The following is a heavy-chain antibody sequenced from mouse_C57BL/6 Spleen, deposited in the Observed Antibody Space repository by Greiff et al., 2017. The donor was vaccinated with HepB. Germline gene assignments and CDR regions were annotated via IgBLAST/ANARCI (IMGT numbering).Heavy chain of an antibody. CDR2: IYPGDGDT. Sequence: QVQLQQSGPELVKPGASVKISCKASGYAFSSSWMNWVKQRPGKGLEWIGRIYPGDGDTNYNGKFKGKATLTADKSSSTAYMQLSSLTSEDSAVYFCARDGYDYDGDAMDYWGQGTSVTVSS. J-gene: IGHJ4*01. CDR3: ARDGYDYDGDAMDY. CDR1: GYAFSSSW. V-gene: IGHV1-82*01. D-gene: IGHD2-4*01.